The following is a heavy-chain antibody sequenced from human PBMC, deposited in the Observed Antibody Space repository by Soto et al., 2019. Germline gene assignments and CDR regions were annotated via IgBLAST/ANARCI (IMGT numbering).Heavy chain of an antibody. V-gene: IGHV3-23*01. D-gene: IGHD2-15*01. CDR2: ISGSGGST. Sequence: EVQLLESGGGLVQPGWSLRLSCAASGFTFSSYAMSWVRQAPGKGLEWVSAISGSGGSTYYADSVKGRFTISRDNSKNTLYLQMNSLRAEDTAVYYCAKLIVVVVAATRAEYFQHWGQGTLVTVSS. J-gene: IGHJ1*01. CDR1: GFTFSSYA. CDR3: AKLIVVVVAATRAEYFQH.